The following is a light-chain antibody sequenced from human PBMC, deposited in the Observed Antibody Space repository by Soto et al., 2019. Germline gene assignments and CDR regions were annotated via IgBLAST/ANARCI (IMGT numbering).Light chain of an antibody. CDR1: SSNIGAGYD. Sequence: QSVLTQPPSVSGAPGQRVTISCTGSSSNIGAGYDVHWYQQLPGTAPKLLIYGNSNQPSGVPDRFSGSTSGTSASLAITGLQAEDEADYYCQSYDRSLSGYVFGAGTKVTVL. J-gene: IGLJ1*01. CDR2: GNS. CDR3: QSYDRSLSGYV. V-gene: IGLV1-40*01.